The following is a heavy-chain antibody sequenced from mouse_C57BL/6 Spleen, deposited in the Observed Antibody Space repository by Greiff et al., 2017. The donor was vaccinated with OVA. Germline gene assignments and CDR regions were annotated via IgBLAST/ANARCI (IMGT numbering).Heavy chain of an antibody. J-gene: IGHJ3*01. CDR3: ARDYGSSYEDWFAY. V-gene: IGHV1-52*01. Sequence: QVQLQQPGAELVRPGSSVKLSCKASGYTFTSYWMHWVKQRPIQGLEWIGNIDPSDSETHYNQKFKDKATLTVDKSSSTAYMQLSSLTSEDSAVYYCARDYGSSYEDWFAYWGQGTLVTVSA. CDR2: IDPSDSET. CDR1: GYTFTSYW. D-gene: IGHD1-1*01.